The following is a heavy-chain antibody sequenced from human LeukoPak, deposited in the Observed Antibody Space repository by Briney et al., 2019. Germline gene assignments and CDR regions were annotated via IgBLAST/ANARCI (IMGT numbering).Heavy chain of an antibody. CDR3: ARGLTGTTADY. J-gene: IGHJ4*02. CDR2: ISSSSSYI. CDR1: GFTFSSYS. D-gene: IGHD1-7*01. V-gene: IGHV3-21*01. Sequence: GGSLRLSCEASGFTFSSYSMNWVRQAPGKGLEWVSSISSSSSYIYYADSVRGRFTISRDNAKNSLYLQMNSLRAEDTAVYYCARGLTGTTADYWGQGTLVTVSS.